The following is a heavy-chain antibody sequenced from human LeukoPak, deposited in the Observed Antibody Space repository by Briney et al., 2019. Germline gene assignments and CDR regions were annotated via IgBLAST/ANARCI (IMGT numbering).Heavy chain of an antibody. CDR2: IYYSGST. V-gene: IGHV4-59*01. CDR1: GGSISSYY. J-gene: IGHJ2*01. CDR3: ARVYYSSSYDYWYFDL. Sequence: PSETLSLTCTVSGGSISSYYWSWIRQPPGKGLEWIGYIYYSGSTNYKSSLRGRVTISVDTSKNQFSLKLSSVTAADTAVYYCARVYYSSSYDYWYFDLWGRGTLVTVSS. D-gene: IGHD6-13*01.